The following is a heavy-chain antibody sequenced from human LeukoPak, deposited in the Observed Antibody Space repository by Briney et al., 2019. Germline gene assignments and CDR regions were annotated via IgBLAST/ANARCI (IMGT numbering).Heavy chain of an antibody. Sequence: GRSLRLSCAASGFTFSTYAMNWVRQTPGKGLGWVAIISYDGSNRYYADSVKGRFTVSRDNSKNTLYLQMNSLRAEDTAVYDCARRTVTTIADYWGQGTLVTVSS. J-gene: IGHJ4*02. CDR2: ISYDGSNR. V-gene: IGHV3-30-3*01. D-gene: IGHD4-17*01. CDR3: ARRTVTTIADY. CDR1: GFTFSTYA.